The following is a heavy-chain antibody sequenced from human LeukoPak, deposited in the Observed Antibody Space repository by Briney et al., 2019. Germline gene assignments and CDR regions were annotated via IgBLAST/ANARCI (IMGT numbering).Heavy chain of an antibody. CDR3: AKDMGYTFGHAFDY. CDR1: GFTFSDYN. V-gene: IGHV3-30*09. J-gene: IGHJ4*02. CDR2: TSNDGSNK. Sequence: GGSLRFSCAASGFTFSDYNMHWVRQAPGQGLEWVSLTSNDGSNKYYAVSVKGRFAISRDNTKNTLYLQMNSLRTEDTAVYYCAKDMGYTFGHAFDYWGQGTLVTVSS. D-gene: IGHD5-18*01.